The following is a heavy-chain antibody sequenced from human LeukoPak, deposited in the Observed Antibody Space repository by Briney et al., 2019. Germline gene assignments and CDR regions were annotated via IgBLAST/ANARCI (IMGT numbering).Heavy chain of an antibody. CDR1: GGSFSGYY. J-gene: IGHJ4*02. CDR3: ARGPRRPSRPFDY. D-gene: IGHD6-25*01. Sequence: PSETLSLTCAVYGGSFSGYYWSWIRQPPGKGLEWIGEINHSGSTNYNPSLKSRVTISVDTSKNQFSLELSSVTAADTAVYYCARGPRRPSRPFDYWGQGTLVTVSS. V-gene: IGHV4-34*01. CDR2: INHSGST.